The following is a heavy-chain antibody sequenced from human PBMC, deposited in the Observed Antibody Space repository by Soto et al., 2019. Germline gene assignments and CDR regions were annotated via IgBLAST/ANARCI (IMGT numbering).Heavy chain of an antibody. Sequence: VGSLRLSCSASGFTFNDNPMYWVRQPPGKGLEYVSLISANGGSTHYADSVKGRFSISRDNSENTLYLQMSSLRDEDTAVYYCVKGAGWLQDVDYWGQGTLVTV. CDR3: VKGAGWLQDVDY. CDR1: GFTFNDNP. J-gene: IGHJ4*02. CDR2: ISANGGST. V-gene: IGHV3-64D*08. D-gene: IGHD5-12*01.